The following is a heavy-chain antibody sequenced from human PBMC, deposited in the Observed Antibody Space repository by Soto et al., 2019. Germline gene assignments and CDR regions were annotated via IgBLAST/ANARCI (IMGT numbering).Heavy chain of an antibody. CDR1: GYTFTSYA. J-gene: IGHJ4*02. CDR3: VAVDYGDY. CDR2: INAGNGNT. Sequence: QVQLVQSGAEVKKPGASVKFSCKTSGYTFTSYAVHWARQAPGQRLEWMGWINAGNGNTEYSQKFQGRVTFTRDTSASTAHMELSSLRSEDTAVYYCVAVDYGDYWGQGTLVTVSS. V-gene: IGHV1-3*01. D-gene: IGHD6-19*01.